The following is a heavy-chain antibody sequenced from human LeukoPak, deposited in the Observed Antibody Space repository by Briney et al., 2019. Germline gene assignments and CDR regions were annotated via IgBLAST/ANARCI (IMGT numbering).Heavy chain of an antibody. CDR1: GYTFSNYG. V-gene: IGHV1-18*01. CDR3: VRGPRYYDDSGFHYGVFDI. CDR2: ISAYNTNT. Sequence: ASVKVSCKASGYTFSNYGITWVRQAPGQGLEWMAWISAYNTNTNYAQKLQGRVTMTTDTSTSTAYMELRSLRSDDTAVYYCVRGPRYYDDSGFHYGVFDIWGQGTVVTVSS. D-gene: IGHD3-16*01. J-gene: IGHJ3*02.